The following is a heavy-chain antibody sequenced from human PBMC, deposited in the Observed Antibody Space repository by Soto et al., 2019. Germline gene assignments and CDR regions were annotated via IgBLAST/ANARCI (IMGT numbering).Heavy chain of an antibody. V-gene: IGHV4-30-4*01. D-gene: IGHD2-2*01. CDR2: IYYSGST. J-gene: IGHJ6*02. CDR3: ARVHACPGYCSSTSWGFPLGMDV. CDR1: GGSISSGDYY. Sequence: SETLSLTCTVSGGSISSGDYYWSWIRQPPGKGLEWIGYIYYSGSTYYNPSLKSRVTISVDTSKNQFSLKLSSVTAADTAVYYCARVHACPGYCSSTSWGFPLGMDVWGQGTTVTVSS.